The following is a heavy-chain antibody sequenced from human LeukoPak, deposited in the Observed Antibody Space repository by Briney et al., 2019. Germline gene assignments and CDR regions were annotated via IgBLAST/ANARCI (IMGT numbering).Heavy chain of an antibody. CDR2: VSGSGGST. Sequence: GGSLRLSCAASGFTFSSYAMSWVRQAPGKGLEWVSGVSGSGGSTYYADSVKGRFTISRDNSKNTLYLHMNSLRAEDTAVYYCAKDIREHDSSGYYPDDAFDVWGQGTMVTVSS. J-gene: IGHJ3*01. CDR3: AKDIREHDSSGYYPDDAFDV. CDR1: GFTFSSYA. V-gene: IGHV3-23*01. D-gene: IGHD3-22*01.